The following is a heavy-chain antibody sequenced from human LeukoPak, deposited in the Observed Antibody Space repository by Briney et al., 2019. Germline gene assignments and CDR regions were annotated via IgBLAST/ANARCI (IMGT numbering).Heavy chain of an antibody. CDR1: GFTFSSYA. CDR2: ISGSGGST. Sequence: SGGSLRLSCAASGFTFSSYAMSWVRQAPGKGLEWVSAISGSGGSTYYADSVKGRFTISKDSARNTLYLQMNTLRVEDTAVYYCARAQDTYNSLYFDYWGQGALVTVPS. V-gene: IGHV3-23*01. J-gene: IGHJ4*02. CDR3: ARAQDTYNSLYFDY. D-gene: IGHD5-24*01.